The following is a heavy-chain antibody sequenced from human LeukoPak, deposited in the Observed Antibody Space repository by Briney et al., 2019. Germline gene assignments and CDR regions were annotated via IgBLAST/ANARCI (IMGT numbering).Heavy chain of an antibody. D-gene: IGHD2-15*01. Sequence: SETLSLTCTVSGGSISIYYGSWVRQPPGKVLEWIGYIYYIGSTNYNPSLRSGVTISVATSKDQFSLKLSSVTAADTAVYYCARHVTVYCSGGSCYSGLSWFDPWGQGTLVGVCS. CDR2: IYYIGST. V-gene: IGHV4-59*08. CDR3: ARHVTVYCSGGSCYSGLSWFDP. CDR1: GGSISIYY. J-gene: IGHJ5*02.